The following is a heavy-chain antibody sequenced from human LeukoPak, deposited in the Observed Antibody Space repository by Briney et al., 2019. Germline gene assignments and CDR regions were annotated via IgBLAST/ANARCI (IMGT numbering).Heavy chain of an antibody. CDR1: GFNVSNSY. J-gene: IGHJ4*02. CDR2: IYSVDYT. CDR3: ARDPSVYSSSWYPVDY. D-gene: IGHD6-13*01. V-gene: IGHV3-53*01. Sequence: TGGSLRLSCAASGFNVSNSYMSWVRQAPGKGLESVSLIYSVDYTYYAESVKGRFTISRDNSKNTLYLQMNGLRAEDTAVYYCARDPSVYSSSWYPVDYWGQGTLVTVSS.